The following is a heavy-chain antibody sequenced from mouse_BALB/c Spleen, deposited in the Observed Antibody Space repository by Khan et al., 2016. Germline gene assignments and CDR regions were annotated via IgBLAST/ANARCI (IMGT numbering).Heavy chain of an antibody. CDR1: GYTFTNFG. V-gene: IGHV9-3-1*01. J-gene: IGHJ2*01. D-gene: IGHD1-1*01. CDR2: INTNTGET. Sequence: QIQLVQSGPELKKPGETVKISCKASGYTFTNFGINWVRQAPGKGIEWMDWINTNTGETKYADDFKGRFAFSLENSASTAYLQINNLKNEDTATYFCATDITTVIATMKHYWGQGTALTVSS. CDR3: ATDITTVIATMKHY.